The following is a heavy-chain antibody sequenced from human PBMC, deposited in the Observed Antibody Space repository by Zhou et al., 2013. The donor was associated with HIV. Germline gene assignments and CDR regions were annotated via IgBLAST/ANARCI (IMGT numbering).Heavy chain of an antibody. Sequence: QLRLQESGPGLVKPSETLSLTCTVSGDSISSTSYYWGWIRQPPGKGLEWIGSVYYGGNTFHNPSLKSRVAISVDTSKNQFSLTLNSVTAADTAVYYCARHSRFNNWPRQTGYNYLDYWGQGTLVTVSA. CDR1: GDSISSTSYY. CDR2: VYYGGNT. V-gene: IGHV4-39*07. J-gene: IGHJ4*02. CDR3: ARHSRFNNWPRQTGYNYLDY. D-gene: IGHD5-12*01.